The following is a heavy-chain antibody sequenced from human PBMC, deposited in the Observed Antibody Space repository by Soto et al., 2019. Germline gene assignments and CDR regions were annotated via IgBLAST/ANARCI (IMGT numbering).Heavy chain of an antibody. J-gene: IGHJ5*02. D-gene: IGHD3-3*01. CDR2: ITGSSIDT. CDR1: GFSFSSYG. V-gene: IGHV3-21*01. CDR3: ARDEGCWSGYYIFNWFDP. Sequence: GGSLRLSCEAFGFSFSSYGMSWVRQAPGKGLEWVSGITGSSIDTYYPDSVKGRFTISRDNSKNTLYLQMNSLRAEDTAVYYCARDEGCWSGYYIFNWFDPWGQGTLVTVSS.